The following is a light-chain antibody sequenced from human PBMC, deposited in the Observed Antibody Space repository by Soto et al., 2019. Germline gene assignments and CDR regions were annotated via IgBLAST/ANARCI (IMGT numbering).Light chain of an antibody. CDR1: QSVSID. CDR3: QQYYDWLDVT. V-gene: IGKV3-15*01. Sequence: EIVLTQSPGTLSLSPGETVTLSCRASQSVSIDLAWYQQKPGQAPRLLISAASTRATGIPARFSGSGSGTEFTLTISSLQSEDFAVYYCQQYYDWLDVTFGQGTKVEI. J-gene: IGKJ1*01. CDR2: AAS.